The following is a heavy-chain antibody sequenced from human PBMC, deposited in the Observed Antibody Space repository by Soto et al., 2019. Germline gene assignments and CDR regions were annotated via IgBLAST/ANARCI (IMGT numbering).Heavy chain of an antibody. V-gene: IGHV1-3*01. Sequence: QVQLVQSGAAVKKPGASVKVSCKASGYTFTSYAIHWVRQAPGPRLEWMGWINAGNGNTKYSQNFQGRVTITRDTSASTAYMELSSLRSEDTAVYYCARDLGVGAASDYWGQGTLVTVSS. D-gene: IGHD1-26*01. CDR2: INAGNGNT. CDR1: GYTFTSYA. J-gene: IGHJ4*02. CDR3: ARDLGVGAASDY.